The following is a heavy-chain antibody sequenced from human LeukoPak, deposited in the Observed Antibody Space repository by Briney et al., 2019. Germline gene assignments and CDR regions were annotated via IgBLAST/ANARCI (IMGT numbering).Heavy chain of an antibody. CDR1: GYSISSGYY. J-gene: IGHJ6*04. CDR3: ARGCSGGSCYYIY. V-gene: IGHV4-38-2*02. Sequence: PSETLSLTCTVSGYSISSGYYWGWIRQPPGKGLEWIGSIYHSGSTYYNPSLKSRVTISVDTSKNQFSLKLSSVTAADTAVYYCARGCSGGSCYYIYWGKGTTVTVSS. CDR2: IYHSGST. D-gene: IGHD2-15*01.